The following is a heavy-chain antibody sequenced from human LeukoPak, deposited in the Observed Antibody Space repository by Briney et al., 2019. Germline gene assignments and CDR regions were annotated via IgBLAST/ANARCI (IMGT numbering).Heavy chain of an antibody. D-gene: IGHD2-2*01. J-gene: IGHJ4*02. CDR3: AKDRVVVPAASDY. Sequence: GGSLRLSCAASGFTFSSYATSWVRQAPGKGLEWVSAISGSGGSTYYADSVKGRFTISRDNSKNTLYLQMNSLRAEDTAVYYCAKDRVVVPAASDYWGQGTLVTVSS. V-gene: IGHV3-23*01. CDR2: ISGSGGST. CDR1: GFTFSSYA.